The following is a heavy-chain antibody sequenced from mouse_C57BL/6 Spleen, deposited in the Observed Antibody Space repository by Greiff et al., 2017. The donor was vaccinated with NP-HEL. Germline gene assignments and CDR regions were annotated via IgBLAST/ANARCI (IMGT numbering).Heavy chain of an antibody. CDR2: IYPGDGDT. Sequence: QVQLKESGPELVKPGASVKISCKASGYAFSSSWMNWVKQRPGKGLEWIGRIYPGDGDTNYNGKFKGKATLTADKSSSTAYMQLSSLTSEDSAVYFCARPDYGNFDYWGQGTTLTVSS. D-gene: IGHD1-1*01. CDR3: ARPDYGNFDY. CDR1: GYAFSSSW. J-gene: IGHJ2*01. V-gene: IGHV1-82*01.